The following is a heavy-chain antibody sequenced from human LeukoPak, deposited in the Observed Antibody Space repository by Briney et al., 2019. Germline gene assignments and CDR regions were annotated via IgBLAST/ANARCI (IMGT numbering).Heavy chain of an antibody. Sequence: SETLSLTCAVSGGSISSGDYYWSWIRQPPGKGLEWIGYIYYSGSTYYNPSLKSRVTISVDTSKNQFSLKLSSVTAADTAVYYCARLITMVRGVHFDYWGQGTLVTVSS. CDR3: ARLITMVRGVHFDY. CDR1: GGSISSGDYY. J-gene: IGHJ4*02. CDR2: IYYSGST. V-gene: IGHV4-30-4*01. D-gene: IGHD3-10*01.